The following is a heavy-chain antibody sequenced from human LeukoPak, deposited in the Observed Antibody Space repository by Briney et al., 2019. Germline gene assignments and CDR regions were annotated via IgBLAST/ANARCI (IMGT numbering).Heavy chain of an antibody. J-gene: IGHJ4*02. D-gene: IGHD6-19*01. CDR1: GGSMSPYH. CDR2: IYYSGST. CDR3: ARAVSGRFDY. V-gene: IGHV4-59*08. Sequence: SETLSLTCTVSGGSMSPYHWGWTRQPPGKGLEWTGYIYYSGSTNYNPSLNSRVTISVDTSENQFSLRLSSVTAADTAIYYCARAVSGRFDYWGQGTLVTVSS.